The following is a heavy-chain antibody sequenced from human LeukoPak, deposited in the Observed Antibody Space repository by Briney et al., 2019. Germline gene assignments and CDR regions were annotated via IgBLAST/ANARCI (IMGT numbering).Heavy chain of an antibody. D-gene: IGHD2-2*01. CDR3: ARIGYCSSTSCRYYFDY. Sequence: SETLSLTCSVSGGSISSGSYCWSWIRQPAGKGVEWIGHIHISGNTNYNPSLKSRVTISVDASKNQFSLKLSSVTAADTAVYYCARIGYCSSTSCRYYFDYWGQGTLVTVSS. CDR1: GGSISSGSYC. CDR2: IHISGNT. J-gene: IGHJ4*02. V-gene: IGHV4-61*09.